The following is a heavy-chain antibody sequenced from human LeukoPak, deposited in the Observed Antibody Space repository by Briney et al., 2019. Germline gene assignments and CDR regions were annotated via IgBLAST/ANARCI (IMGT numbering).Heavy chain of an antibody. Sequence: SETLSLTCTVSGGSISSGDYYWSWIRQPPGQGLEWIGYIYYSGSTYYNPSLKSRITISLDTSKNQFSLKLSSVTPADTAVYYCARDRRDQSGWYYIPGGSWGQGTLVTVSS. D-gene: IGHD2-15*01. J-gene: IGHJ5*02. CDR2: IYYSGST. CDR3: ARDRRDQSGWYYIPGGS. CDR1: GGSISSGDYY. V-gene: IGHV4-30-4*08.